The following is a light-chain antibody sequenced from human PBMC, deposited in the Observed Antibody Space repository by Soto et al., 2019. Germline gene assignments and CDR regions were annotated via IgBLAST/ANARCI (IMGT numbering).Light chain of an antibody. J-gene: IGKJ1*01. Sequence: DTQMTQYPSTLSASVGDRVTITCRASQSISGWLAWYQQKPGKAPKLLIYDASSLESGVPSKFSGSGSGTEFTLTISSLQPDDFATYYCQQYNSYPWTFGQGTKVDI. CDR1: QSISGW. V-gene: IGKV1-5*01. CDR3: QQYNSYPWT. CDR2: DAS.